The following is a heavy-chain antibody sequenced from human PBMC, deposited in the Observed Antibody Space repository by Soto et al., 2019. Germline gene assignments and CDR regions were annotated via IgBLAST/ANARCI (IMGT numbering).Heavy chain of an antibody. CDR1: GGSISSGGYY. CDR3: ARAGLSTDAFDI. Sequence: QVQLQESGPGLVKPSQTLSLTCTVSGGSISSGGYYWSWIRQHPGKGLEWIGYIYYSGSTYYNPSRKSRVTTSVDTSKNQFSLKLSSVTAADTAVYYCARAGLSTDAFDIWGQGTMVTVSS. D-gene: IGHD3-16*02. CDR2: IYYSGST. J-gene: IGHJ3*02. V-gene: IGHV4-31*03.